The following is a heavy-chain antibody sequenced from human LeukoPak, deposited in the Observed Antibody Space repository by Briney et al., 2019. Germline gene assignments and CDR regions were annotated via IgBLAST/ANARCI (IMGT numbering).Heavy chain of an antibody. CDR1: EFTFSSYD. Sequence: GGSLRLSWAASEFTFSSYDMNWVRQAPGKGLEWVSSISSYSSYIYYADSVKGRFTISRDNAKNSLYLQMNSLRAEDTAVYYCARDRSNGDYAFDYWGQGALVTVSS. CDR3: ARDRSNGDYAFDY. V-gene: IGHV3-21*01. J-gene: IGHJ4*02. CDR2: ISSYSSYI. D-gene: IGHD4-17*01.